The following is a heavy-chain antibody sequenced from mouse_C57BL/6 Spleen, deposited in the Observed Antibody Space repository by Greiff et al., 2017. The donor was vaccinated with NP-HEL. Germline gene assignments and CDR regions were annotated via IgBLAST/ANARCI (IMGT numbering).Heavy chain of an antibody. D-gene: IGHD2-5*01. CDR1: GFTFSSYA. Sequence: EVQLVESGGGLVKPGGSLKLSCAASGFTFSSYAMSWVRQTPEKRLEWVATISDGGSYTYYPDNVKGRFTISRDNAKNNLYLQMSHLKSEDTAMYYCAREDYSNHYAMDYWGQGTSVTVSS. CDR3: AREDYSNHYAMDY. CDR2: ISDGGSYT. J-gene: IGHJ4*01. V-gene: IGHV5-4*01.